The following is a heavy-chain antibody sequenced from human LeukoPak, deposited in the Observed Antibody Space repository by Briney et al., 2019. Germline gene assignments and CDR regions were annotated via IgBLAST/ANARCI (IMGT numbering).Heavy chain of an antibody. Sequence: GGSLRLSCAASGFTFSSYWMSWVRQAPGKGRTWVANIKQEGSEKCYVDSVKGRFTISRDNAKNSLYLQMNSLRAEDTAVYYCARDLKDSSGWYSYYYYYYMDVWGKGTTVTVSS. CDR3: ARDLKDSSGWYSYYYYYYMDV. CDR1: GFTFSSYW. J-gene: IGHJ6*03. CDR2: IKQEGSEK. V-gene: IGHV3-7*01. D-gene: IGHD6-19*01.